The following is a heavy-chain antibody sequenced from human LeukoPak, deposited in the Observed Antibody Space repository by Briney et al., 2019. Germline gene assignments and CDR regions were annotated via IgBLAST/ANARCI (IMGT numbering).Heavy chain of an antibody. V-gene: IGHV4-31*03. J-gene: IGHJ4*02. CDR2: IYYSGST. D-gene: IGHD3/OR15-3a*01. Sequence: PSETLSLTCTVSGGSISSGGYYWSWIRQHPGKGLEWIGYIYYSGSTYYNPSLKSRVTISVDTSKNQFSLKLSSVTAADTAVYYCARGARESLDLDYWGQGTLVTVSS. CDR1: GGSISSGGYY. CDR3: ARGARESLDLDY.